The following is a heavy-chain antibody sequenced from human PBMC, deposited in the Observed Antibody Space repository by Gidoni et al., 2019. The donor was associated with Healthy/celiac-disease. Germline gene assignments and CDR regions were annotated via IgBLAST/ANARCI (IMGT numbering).Heavy chain of an antibody. CDR1: GGSFSGYY. J-gene: IGHJ5*02. V-gene: IGHV4-34*01. CDR2: INHSGST. Sequence: QVQLQQWGAGLLKPSETLSLTCAVYGGSFSGYYWSWIRQPPGKGLEWIGEINHSGSTNYNPSLKSRVTISVDTSKNQFSLKLSSVTAADTAVYYCARRASMVRGRFWFDPWGQGTLVTVSS. D-gene: IGHD3-10*01. CDR3: ARRASMVRGRFWFDP.